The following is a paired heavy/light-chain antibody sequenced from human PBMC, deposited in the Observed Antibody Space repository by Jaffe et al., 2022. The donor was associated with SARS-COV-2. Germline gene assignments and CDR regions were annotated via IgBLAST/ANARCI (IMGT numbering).Heavy chain of an antibody. CDR2: TYYRSQWYH. CDR1: GDSVFSNSAA. J-gene: IGHJ1*01. CDR3: ARDGETDSSSFWSFFQY. Sequence: QVQLQQSGPGLVKPSQILSLTCDISGDSVFSNSAAWNWIRQSPSRGLEWLGRTYYRSQWYHEYAVSVKSRISIYPDTSKNRISLQLNSVTPEDTAVYFCARDGETDSSSFWSFFQYWGQGIPVIVSS. V-gene: IGHV6-1*02. D-gene: IGHD6-13*01.
Light chain of an antibody. CDR1: QSVSSRL. Sequence: EIVLTQSPGTLSLSPGERATVSCRASQSVSSRLLAWYQQKAGQAPRLLIYGVSNRATGIPDRFSGGGSGTDFTLTISRLEPEDSAVYYCQHFDRSPVYTFGQGTKLEIK. V-gene: IGKV3-20*01. CDR2: GVS. J-gene: IGKJ2*01. CDR3: QHFDRSPVYT.